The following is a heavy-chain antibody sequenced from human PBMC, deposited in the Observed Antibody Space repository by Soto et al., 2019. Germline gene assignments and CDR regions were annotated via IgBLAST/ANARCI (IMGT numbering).Heavy chain of an antibody. CDR2: IYPGDSDT. J-gene: IGHJ6*02. CDR1: GYSFTSYW. V-gene: IGHV5-51*01. D-gene: IGHD3-3*01. Sequence: PGESLKISCKGSGYSFTSYWIGWVRQMPGKGLEWMGIIYPGDSDTRYSPSFQGQVTISADKSISTAYLQWSSLKASDTAMYYCARLGYYDFWSGGLVYYYHYGMDVWGQGSSVTVSS. CDR3: ARLGYYDFWSGGLVYYYHYGMDV.